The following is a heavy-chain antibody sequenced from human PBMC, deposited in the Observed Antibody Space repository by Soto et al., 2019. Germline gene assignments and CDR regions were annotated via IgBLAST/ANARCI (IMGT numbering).Heavy chain of an antibody. D-gene: IGHD3-10*01. V-gene: IGHV1-46*01. CDR1: GYTFTRYY. Sequence: GASVKVSCKASGYTFTRYYIHWVRQAPGQGLEWMGVINPSSGSTNYAQKFQGRVTMTRDTSTSTVYMELSSLRSEDTAVYYCARDPYGSVFDYWGQGTLVTVSS. CDR3: ARDPYGSVFDY. J-gene: IGHJ4*02. CDR2: INPSSGST.